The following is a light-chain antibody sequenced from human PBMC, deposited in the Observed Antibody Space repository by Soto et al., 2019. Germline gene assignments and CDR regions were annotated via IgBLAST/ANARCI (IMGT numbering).Light chain of an antibody. CDR2: EVS. Sequence: QSALTQPASVSGSPGQSITISCTGTSNDVGGYNFVSWYQQYPGNAPKLLIYEVSNRPSGVSNRFSGSKSGNTASLTISGLQAEDEADYYCSSYADGSIYFFGTGTKVTVL. V-gene: IGLV2-14*01. CDR1: SNDVGGYNF. J-gene: IGLJ1*01. CDR3: SSYADGSIYF.